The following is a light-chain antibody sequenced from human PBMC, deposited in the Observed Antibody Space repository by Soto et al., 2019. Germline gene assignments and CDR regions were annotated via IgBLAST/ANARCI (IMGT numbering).Light chain of an antibody. CDR1: QSVSSSY. Sequence: EIVLTQSPGTLSLSPGERATLSCRASQSVSSSYLAWYQQKPGQAPRLIVYGASSRATGIPDRFSGSGSGTDFTLTISRLEPEDFAVYYCQQYGSSPWTFGQGTKVDNK. CDR3: QQYGSSPWT. J-gene: IGKJ1*01. CDR2: GAS. V-gene: IGKV3-20*01.